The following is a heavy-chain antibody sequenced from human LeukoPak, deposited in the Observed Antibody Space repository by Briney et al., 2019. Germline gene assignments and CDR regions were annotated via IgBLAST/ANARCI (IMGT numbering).Heavy chain of an antibody. J-gene: IGHJ4*02. CDR3: AREIIAVAGTGTFDY. CDR2: IIPIFGTA. CDR1: GGTFSRYA. Sequence: ASVKVSCKASGGTFSRYAISWVRQAPGQGLEWMGGIIPIFGTANYAQKFQGKVTITADESTSTAYMELRSLRSEDTAVYYCAREIIAVAGTGTFDYWGQGTLVTVSS. V-gene: IGHV1-69*13. D-gene: IGHD6-19*01.